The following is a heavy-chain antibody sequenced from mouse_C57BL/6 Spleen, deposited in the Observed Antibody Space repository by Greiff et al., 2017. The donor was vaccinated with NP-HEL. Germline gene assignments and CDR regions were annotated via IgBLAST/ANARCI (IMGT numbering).Heavy chain of an antibody. CDR3: ARGKSCGSRDY. J-gene: IGHJ2*01. CDR2: IYPGDGDT. Sequence: VQLQQSGPELVKPGASVKISCKASGYAFSSSWMNWVKQRPGKGLEWIGRIYPGDGDTNYNGKFKGKATLTADKSSSTAYMQLSSLTSEDSAVYFCARGKSCGSRDYWGQGTTLTVSS. V-gene: IGHV1-82*01. CDR1: GYAFSSSW. D-gene: IGHD1-1*01.